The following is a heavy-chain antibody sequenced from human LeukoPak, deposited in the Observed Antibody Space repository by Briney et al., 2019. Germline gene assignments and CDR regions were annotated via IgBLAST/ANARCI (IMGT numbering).Heavy chain of an antibody. Sequence: PSETLSLTCAVYGGSFSGYYWSWIRQPPGKGLEWIGEINHSGSTNYNPSLKSPVTISVDTSKNQFFLKLSSVTAADTAVYYCARDRRVGNSGSYFRWFDPWGQGTLVTVSS. D-gene: IGHD1-26*01. CDR1: GGSFSGYY. J-gene: IGHJ5*02. CDR2: INHSGST. V-gene: IGHV4-34*01. CDR3: ARDRRVGNSGSYFRWFDP.